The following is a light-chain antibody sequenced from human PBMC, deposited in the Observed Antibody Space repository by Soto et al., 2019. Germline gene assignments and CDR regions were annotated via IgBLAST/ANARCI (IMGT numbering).Light chain of an antibody. Sequence: EIVMTQSPATLSVSPGERATLSCRASQSVSSNLAWYQQKPGQAHRLLIYGASPRATGIPARFSGSGSGTEFTLTISSLQSEDFAVYYCQQYNNWPPCTFGQGTKVEIK. J-gene: IGKJ1*01. V-gene: IGKV3-15*01. CDR1: QSVSSN. CDR3: QQYNNWPPCT. CDR2: GAS.